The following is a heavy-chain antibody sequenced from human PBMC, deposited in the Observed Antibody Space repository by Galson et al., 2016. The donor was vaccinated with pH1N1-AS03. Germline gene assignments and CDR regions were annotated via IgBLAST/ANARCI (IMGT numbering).Heavy chain of an antibody. CDR2: ITAYNGNS. D-gene: IGHD1-26*01. CDR3: ARDQGSVRTTRAFYI. CDR1: GYTFSSYG. V-gene: IGHV1-18*04. Sequence: SVKVSCKASGYTFSSYGISWVRQAPGQGLEWMGWITAYNGNSNYEPKQQGRLTMTTDTSTSTAYMELRSLRSDDTAVYYCARDQGSVRTTRAFYIWGQGTMVTVSS. J-gene: IGHJ3*02.